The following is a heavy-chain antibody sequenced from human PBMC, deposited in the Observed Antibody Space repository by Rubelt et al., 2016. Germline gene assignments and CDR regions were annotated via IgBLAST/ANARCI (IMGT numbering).Heavy chain of an antibody. CDR3: ASPTGGDGPV. CDR1: GGSISSSSYY. V-gene: IGHV4-39*07. J-gene: IGHJ6*02. CDR2: IYYSGST. Sequence: QLQLQESGPGLVKPSETLSLTCTVSGGSISSSSYYWGWIRQPPGKGLEWIGSIYYSGSTYYNPSLKSRVTISVDKSKTQFSLRRGSVTAADTAVYYCASPTGGDGPVWGQGTTVTVSS. D-gene: IGHD3-16*01.